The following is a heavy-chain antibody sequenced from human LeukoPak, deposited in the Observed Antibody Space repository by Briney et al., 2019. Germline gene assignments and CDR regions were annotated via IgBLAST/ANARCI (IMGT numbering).Heavy chain of an antibody. CDR1: GFTFSSYG. CDR3: AKVEVAAPSDY. D-gene: IGHD6-6*01. Sequence: GGSLRLSCAASGFTFSSYGMHWVRQAPGKGLEWVAAIWYDGSNKYYADSVKGRFTISRDNSKNTLYLQMSSLRAEDTAVYYCAKVEVAAPSDYWGQGTLVTVSS. V-gene: IGHV3-30*02. J-gene: IGHJ4*02. CDR2: IWYDGSNK.